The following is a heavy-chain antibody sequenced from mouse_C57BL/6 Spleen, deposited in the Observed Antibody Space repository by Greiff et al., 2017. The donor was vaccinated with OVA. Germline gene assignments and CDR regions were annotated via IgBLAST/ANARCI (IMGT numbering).Heavy chain of an antibody. CDR1: GYTFTSYW. J-gene: IGHJ4*01. CDR2: IDPHSGGT. Sequence: QVQLQQPGAELVKPGASVKLSCKASGYTFTSYWMHWVKQRHGRGLERIGRIDPHSGGTKYNETFQSKATLTVDQPSSTAYMQLSSLTSEDSAVYYCAVGLWLRRDYAMDYWGQGTSVTVSS. CDR3: AVGLWLRRDYAMDY. V-gene: IGHV1-72*01. D-gene: IGHD2-2*01.